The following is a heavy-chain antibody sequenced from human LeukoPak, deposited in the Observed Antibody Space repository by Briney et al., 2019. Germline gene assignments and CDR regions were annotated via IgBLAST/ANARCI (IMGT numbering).Heavy chain of an antibody. CDR1: GGSISSYY. V-gene: IGHV4-59*04. J-gene: IGHJ5*02. CDR3: GSRVSGGPFDP. D-gene: IGHD3-16*01. CDR2: IYYSGST. Sequence: SETLSLTCTVSGGSISSYYWSWIRQPPGKGGEWIGSIYYSGSTYYSPSLKSRVTISVEKSKKQFSLRVRSVTAADRAGYNCGSRVSGGPFDPWGQGTLVTVSS.